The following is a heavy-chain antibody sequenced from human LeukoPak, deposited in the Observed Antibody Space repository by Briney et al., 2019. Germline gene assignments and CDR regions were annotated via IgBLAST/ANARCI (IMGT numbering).Heavy chain of an antibody. CDR3: ASRNYYFDY. CDR1: GGSFSGYY. Sequence: SETLSLTCAVYGGSFSGYYWSWIRQPPGKGLEWIGEINHSGSTNYNPSLKSRVTISVDTSKNQFSLKLSSVTAADTAVYYCASRNYYFDYRGQGTLVTVSS. J-gene: IGHJ4*02. CDR2: INHSGST. V-gene: IGHV4-34*01.